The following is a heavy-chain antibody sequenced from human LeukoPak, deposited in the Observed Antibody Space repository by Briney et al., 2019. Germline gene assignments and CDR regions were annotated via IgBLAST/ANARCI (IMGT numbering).Heavy chain of an antibody. CDR1: GYIFTGHY. CDR2: ISVYSGNT. J-gene: IGHJ5*02. V-gene: IGHV1-18*04. CDR3: ARDGWSLGP. D-gene: IGHD2-8*01. Sequence: ASVKVSCKASGYIFTGHYLQWVRQAPGQGPEWMAWISVYSGNTEYAQKFQDRVTLTADTSTSTVYMELRSLGSDDTAVYYCARDGWSLGPWGQGTLVTVSS.